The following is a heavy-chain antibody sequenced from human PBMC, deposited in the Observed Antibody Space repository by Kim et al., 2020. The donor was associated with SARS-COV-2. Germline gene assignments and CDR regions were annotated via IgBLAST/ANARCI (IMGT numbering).Heavy chain of an antibody. CDR3: ARDFPPDDSSGFDAFDI. Sequence: ASVKVSCKASGYTFTSYGISWVRQAPGQGLEWMGWISAYNGNTNYAQKLQGRVTMTTDTSTSTAYMELRSLRSDDTAVYYCARDFPPDDSSGFDAFDIWGQGTMVTVSS. D-gene: IGHD3-22*01. CDR2: ISAYNGNT. CDR1: GYTFTSYG. J-gene: IGHJ3*02. V-gene: IGHV1-18*01.